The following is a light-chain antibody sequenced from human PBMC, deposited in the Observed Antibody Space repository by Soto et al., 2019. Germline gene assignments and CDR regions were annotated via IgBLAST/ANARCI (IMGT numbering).Light chain of an antibody. CDR1: SWNSSYT. Sequence: QLVLTQASSASASLGSSVKLTCTLSSWNSSYTIAWHQQQPGKAPRYLMKLERSGSYNKGSGVPDRFSGSISGTDRYLTISNRQSDDEAHYYGETCDSNTFVVFGGGTKLTVL. V-gene: IGLV4-60*03. CDR2: LERSGSY. CDR3: ETCDSNTFVV. J-gene: IGLJ2*01.